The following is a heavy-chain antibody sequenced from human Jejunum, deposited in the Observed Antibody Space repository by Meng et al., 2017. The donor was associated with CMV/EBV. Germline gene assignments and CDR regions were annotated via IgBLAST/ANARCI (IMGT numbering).Heavy chain of an antibody. CDR2: ISATGRST. CDR1: GFNFND. Sequence: VELGGAGGGLVGPWGSLRLSCAAFGFNFNDMSWGRQAPGKGLEWVSAISATGRSTYYADSVKGRFTISRDNSKNTLLLQVSSLRAEDTAIYYCAKDDRGVQSNWGQGTLVTVSS. CDR3: AKDDRGVQSN. J-gene: IGHJ4*02. V-gene: IGHV3-23*04. D-gene: IGHD3-22*01.